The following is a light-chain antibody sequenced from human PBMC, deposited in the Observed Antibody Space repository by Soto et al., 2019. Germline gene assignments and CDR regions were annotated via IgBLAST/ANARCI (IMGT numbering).Light chain of an antibody. J-gene: IGKJ5*01. CDR3: QQSYSAPIT. CDR2: MAF. CDR1: QNIRNY. V-gene: IGKV1-39*01. Sequence: DIQMTQSPSSLSASVGDRVTITCRASQNIRNYLNWYQQKPGKAPKLLIYMAFTLQSGVPSRFSGSGSGTDLTLTISSLQPEDFASYYCQQSYSAPITFGQGTRLEI.